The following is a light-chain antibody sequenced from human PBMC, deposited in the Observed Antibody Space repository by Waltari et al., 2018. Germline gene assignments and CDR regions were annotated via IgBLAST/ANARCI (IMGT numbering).Light chain of an antibody. J-gene: IGKJ1*01. CDR2: AAS. V-gene: IGKV1-39*01. CDR3: QQSYTTPRT. CDR1: QTISTY. Sequence: DIQMTQSPSSLSASVGDRVTITCRASQTISTYLSWYQQKPGKAPKLLIYAASNLQSGVPSRFSGSGSGTEFTLTVSSLQPEDFATYFCQQSYTTPRTFSQGTKVEIK.